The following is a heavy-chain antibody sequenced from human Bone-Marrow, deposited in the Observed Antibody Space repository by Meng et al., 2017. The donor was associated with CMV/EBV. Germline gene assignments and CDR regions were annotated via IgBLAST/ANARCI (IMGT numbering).Heavy chain of an antibody. CDR2: ISGSGGST. CDR3: AKDLSYCGGDCYSGYFDY. CDR1: GFTFSSYA. V-gene: IGHV3-23*01. J-gene: IGHJ4*02. D-gene: IGHD2-21*01. Sequence: GESLKISCAASGFTFSSYAMSWVRQAPGKGLEWVSAISGSGGSTYYAASMKGRFTISRDNSKNTLYLQMNSLRAEDTAVYYCAKDLSYCGGDCYSGYFDYWGQGTLVTVSS.